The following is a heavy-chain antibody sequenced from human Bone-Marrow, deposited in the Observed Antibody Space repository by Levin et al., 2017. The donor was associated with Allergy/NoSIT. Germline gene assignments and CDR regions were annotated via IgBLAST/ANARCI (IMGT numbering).Heavy chain of an antibody. V-gene: IGHV3-74*01. CDR1: GFNVSNNW. CDR3: AREVSDFWSGYSLDQ. CDR2: INRDGSRI. Sequence: PGGSLRLSCSVSGFNVSNNWMHWVRQAPGRGLVWVSRINRDGSRITYADFVKGRFTISRDNAENTLSLQMNSLGVEDTAVYYCAREVSDFWSGYSLDQWGQGTLVTVSP. D-gene: IGHD3-3*01. J-gene: IGHJ4*02.